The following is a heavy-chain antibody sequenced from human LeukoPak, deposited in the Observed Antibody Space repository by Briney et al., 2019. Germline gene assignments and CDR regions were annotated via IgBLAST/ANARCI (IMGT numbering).Heavy chain of an antibody. CDR2: IYPGDSET. J-gene: IGHJ4*02. Sequence: GESLKISCKASGYSFTNYWIGWVRQLPGKGLEWMGIIYPGDSETTYSPSFQGQVTISADKSISTSYLQWSSLKASDTAMYYCARGIGYSYGHFDYWGQGTLVTVSS. CDR3: ARGIGYSYGHFDY. V-gene: IGHV5-51*01. D-gene: IGHD5-18*01. CDR1: GYSFTNYW.